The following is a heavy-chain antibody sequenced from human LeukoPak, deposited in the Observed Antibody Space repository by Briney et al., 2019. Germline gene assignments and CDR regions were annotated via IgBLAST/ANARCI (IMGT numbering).Heavy chain of an antibody. CDR2: IYYSGST. CDR1: GGSISSYY. Sequence: SETLSLTCTVSGGSISSYYWSWIRQPAGKGLEWIGYIYYSGSTNYNPSLKSRVTISVDTSKNQFSLKLSSVTAADTAVYYCARAIRQWLGTLYYFDYWGQGTLVTVSS. J-gene: IGHJ4*02. D-gene: IGHD6-19*01. V-gene: IGHV4-59*01. CDR3: ARAIRQWLGTLYYFDY.